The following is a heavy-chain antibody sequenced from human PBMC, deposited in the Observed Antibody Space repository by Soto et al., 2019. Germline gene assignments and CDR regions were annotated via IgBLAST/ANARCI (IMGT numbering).Heavy chain of an antibody. D-gene: IGHD2-15*01. J-gene: IGHJ3*02. Sequence: AESVTTSCKVSGYSFTSYWIVWVLQMPGKGLEWMGIIYAGDSDTRYSPSFQGQVTISADKSISTAYLQWSSLKASDTAMYYCARDSGHYAFDIWGQGTMFTVSS. V-gene: IGHV5-51*01. CDR3: ARDSGHYAFDI. CDR2: IYAGDSDT. CDR1: GYSFTSYW.